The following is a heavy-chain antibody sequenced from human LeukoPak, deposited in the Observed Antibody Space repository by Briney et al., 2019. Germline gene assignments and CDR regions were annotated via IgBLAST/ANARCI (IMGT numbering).Heavy chain of an antibody. D-gene: IGHD2-2*01. CDR2: INHSGST. J-gene: IGHJ5*02. CDR3: AKNRVPAARGLGWFDP. V-gene: IGHV4-34*01. Sequence: SETLSLTCAVYGGSFSGYYWSWIRQPPGKGLEWIGEINHSGSTNYNPSLESRVTISIDTSKNQFSLKLTSVTDADTAVYYCAKNRVPAARGLGWFDPWGQGTPVTVSS. CDR1: GGSFSGYY.